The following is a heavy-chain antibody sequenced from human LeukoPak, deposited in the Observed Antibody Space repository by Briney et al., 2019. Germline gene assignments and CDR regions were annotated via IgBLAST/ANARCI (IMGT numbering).Heavy chain of an antibody. J-gene: IGHJ3*02. CDR2: IRYDGSNK. CDR3: ARGSAKGSLLWFGERPQRDAFDI. CDR1: GFTFSSYG. Sequence: GGSLRLSCAASGFTFSSYGMHWVRQAPGKGLEWVALIRYDGSNKYYADSVKGRFTISRDNSKNTLYLQMNSLRSEDTAVYYCARGSAKGSLLWFGERPQRDAFDIWGQGTMVTVSS. V-gene: IGHV3-30*02. D-gene: IGHD3-10*01.